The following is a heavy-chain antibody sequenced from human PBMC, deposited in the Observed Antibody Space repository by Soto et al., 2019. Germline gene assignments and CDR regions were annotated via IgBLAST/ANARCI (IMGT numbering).Heavy chain of an antibody. Sequence: ASVKVSCKVSGYTLTELSMHWVRQAPGKGLEWMGGFDPEDGETIYAQKFQGRVTMTEDTSTDTAYMELSSLRSEDTDVYYCATNSGSQGWFDPWGQGTLVTVSS. V-gene: IGHV1-24*01. D-gene: IGHD1-26*01. CDR1: GYTLTELS. CDR2: FDPEDGET. J-gene: IGHJ5*02. CDR3: ATNSGSQGWFDP.